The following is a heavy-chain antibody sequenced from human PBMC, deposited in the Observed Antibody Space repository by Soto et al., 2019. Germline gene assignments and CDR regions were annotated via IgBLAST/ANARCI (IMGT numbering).Heavy chain of an antibody. CDR3: ARGYYDSNGQSNTFDI. D-gene: IGHD3-22*01. V-gene: IGHV4-59*01. Sequence: SETLSLTCTVSGASISSSYWSWIRQSPGKGLEWIGYVYYTGSTNYNPSLKSRVTISVDTSKNQFSLKLTSVTAADTAIYYCARGYYDSNGQSNTFDIWGQGTKVTVSS. J-gene: IGHJ3*02. CDR2: VYYTGST. CDR1: GASISSSY.